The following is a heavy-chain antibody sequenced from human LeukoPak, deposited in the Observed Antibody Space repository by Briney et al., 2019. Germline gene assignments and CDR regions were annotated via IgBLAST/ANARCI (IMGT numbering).Heavy chain of an antibody. Sequence: GGSLRLSCAASGFTVSSSYMNWVRQAPGKGLEWVSVIYRGGDTYYADSVKGRFTISRDNSKNTLYLQMNSLRAEDTAVYYCASCREGYNWLDYWGQGTRVIVSS. D-gene: IGHD5-24*01. V-gene: IGHV3-53*01. CDR1: GFTVSSSY. J-gene: IGHJ4*02. CDR2: IYRGGDT. CDR3: ASCREGYNWLDY.